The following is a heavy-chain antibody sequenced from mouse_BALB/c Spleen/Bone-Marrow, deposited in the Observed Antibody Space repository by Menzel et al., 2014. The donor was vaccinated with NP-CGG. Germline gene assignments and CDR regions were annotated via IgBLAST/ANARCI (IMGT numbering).Heavy chain of an antibody. V-gene: IGHV2-2*02. J-gene: IGHJ4*01. CDR2: IWSGGST. Sequence: VKLVESGPGLVQPSQSLSITCTASGFSLTSYGVHWVRQSPGKGLEWLGVIWSGGSTDYNAAFISRLSISKDNSKSQVFFKMNSLQANDTAIYYCARDGYYAMDYWGQGTSVTVSS. D-gene: IGHD2-3*01. CDR1: GFSLTSYG. CDR3: ARDGYYAMDY.